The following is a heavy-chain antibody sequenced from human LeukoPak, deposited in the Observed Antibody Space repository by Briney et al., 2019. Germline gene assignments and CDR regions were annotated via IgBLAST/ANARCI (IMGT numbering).Heavy chain of an antibody. V-gene: IGHV1-8*02. CDR1: GYTFTSYD. D-gene: IGHD1-14*01. J-gene: IGHJ6*02. CDR3: ATLGAQPGFWYYYYGMDV. CDR2: MNPNSGNT. Sequence: ASVKVSCKASGYTFTSYDINWVRQATRQGLEWMGWMNPNSGNTGYAQKSQGRVTMTRNTSISTAYMELSSLRSEDTAVYYCATLGAQPGFWYYYYGMDVWGQGTTVTVSS.